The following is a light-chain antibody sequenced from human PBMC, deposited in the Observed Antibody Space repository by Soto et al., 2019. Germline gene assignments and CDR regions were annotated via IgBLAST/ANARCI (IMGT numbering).Light chain of an antibody. CDR2: DAS. Sequence: EIVLTQSPATLSLSPGERATLSCRASQSVSSYLAWYQQKPGQAPRLLIYDASNRATGIPARFSGSGSGTDCSLTISILEPEDFAVYYCQQRSNWPPSITFGQGTRLEIK. V-gene: IGKV3-11*01. CDR1: QSVSSY. CDR3: QQRSNWPPSIT. J-gene: IGKJ5*01.